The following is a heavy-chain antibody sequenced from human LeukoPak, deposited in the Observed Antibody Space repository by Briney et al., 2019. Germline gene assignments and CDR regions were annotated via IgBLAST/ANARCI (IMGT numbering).Heavy chain of an antibody. V-gene: IGHV4-34*01. CDR3: ARGLGSRTWFSLKGDQYYFDF. Sequence: SETLSLTCAVYGGSFSGYYWSWIRQPPGKGLEWIGEINHSGSTNYNPSLKSRVTISVDTSKNQFSLRLTSVTAADTAVYYCARGLGSRTWFSLKGDQYYFDFWGQGNLVTVSS. CDR1: GGSFSGYY. J-gene: IGHJ4*02. D-gene: IGHD6-13*01. CDR2: INHSGST.